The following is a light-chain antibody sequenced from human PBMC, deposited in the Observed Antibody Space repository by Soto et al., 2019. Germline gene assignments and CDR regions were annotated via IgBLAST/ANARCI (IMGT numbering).Light chain of an antibody. CDR3: MQGSYWAT. CDR2: KVS. J-gene: IGKJ2*01. Sequence: DVVMTQSPLSLSVTLGQPASISCSSTQSLEYSDGRTFLNWFQQRPGLSPRRLLYKVSNRDSGVRDRFSGSGEGTNLSLKISRVEAEDVGVYFRMQGSYWATFGQGTKLEIK. CDR1: QSLEYSDGRTF. V-gene: IGKV2-30*01.